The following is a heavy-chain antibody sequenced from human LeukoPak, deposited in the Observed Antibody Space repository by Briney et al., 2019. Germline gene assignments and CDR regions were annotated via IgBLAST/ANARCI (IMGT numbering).Heavy chain of an antibody. V-gene: IGHV3-48*03. CDR2: ISSSGSTI. CDR3: ARGPFRGYSGYDLGY. CDR1: GFTFSSYE. Sequence: GGSLRLSCAASGFTFSSYEMNWVRQAPGRGLEGVSYISSSGSTIYYADSVKGRFTISRDNAKNSLYLQMNSLRAEDTAVYYCARGPFRGYSGYDLGYWGQGTLVTVSS. J-gene: IGHJ4*02. D-gene: IGHD5-12*01.